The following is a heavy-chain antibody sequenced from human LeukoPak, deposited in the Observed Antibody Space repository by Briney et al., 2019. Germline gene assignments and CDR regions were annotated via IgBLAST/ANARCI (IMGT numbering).Heavy chain of an antibody. D-gene: IGHD6-6*01. J-gene: IGHJ6*03. V-gene: IGHV3-33*01. CDR2: IWYEGSNK. Sequence: GRSLRLSCAASGFTFSSYGMHWVRQAPGKGLEWVAVIWYEGSNKYYADSVKGRFTISRDNSKNTLYLQMNSLRAEDTAVYYCARDPSGIAARPWYYYMDVWGKGTTVTVSS. CDR3: ARDPSGIAARPWYYYMDV. CDR1: GFTFSSYG.